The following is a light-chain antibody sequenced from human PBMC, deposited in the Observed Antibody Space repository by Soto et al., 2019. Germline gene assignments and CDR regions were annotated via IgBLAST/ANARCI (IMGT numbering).Light chain of an antibody. V-gene: IGLV2-11*01. Sequence: QSALTQPRSVSGSPGQSVTISCTGTSSDVGGSTYVSWYQQHPGKAPKLMIYDVTKRPSGVPDRFSGSKSGNTASLTISGLQAEDEADYYCCSFTGTYVFGTGTKLTVL. CDR1: SSDVGGSTY. CDR3: CSFTGTYV. J-gene: IGLJ1*01. CDR2: DVT.